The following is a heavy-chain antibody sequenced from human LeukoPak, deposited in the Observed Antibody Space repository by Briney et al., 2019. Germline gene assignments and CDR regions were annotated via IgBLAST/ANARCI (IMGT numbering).Heavy chain of an antibody. CDR3: ARWENYDYVWGSYRLAD. J-gene: IGHJ4*02. CDR1: GYSFTSYW. V-gene: IGHV5-51*01. Sequence: GESLKISCKGSGYSFTSYWIGWGRPMPGKGLGWMGIIYPGDSDTRYSPSFQGQVTISADKSISTAYLQWSSLKASDTAMYYCARWENYDYVWGSYRLADWGQGTLVTVSS. D-gene: IGHD3-16*02. CDR2: IYPGDSDT.